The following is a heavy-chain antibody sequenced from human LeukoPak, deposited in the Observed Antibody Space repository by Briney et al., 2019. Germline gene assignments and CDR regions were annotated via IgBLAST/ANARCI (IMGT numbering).Heavy chain of an antibody. J-gene: IGHJ5*02. Sequence: SETLSLTCAVYGGSFSGYYWSWIRQPPGKGLEWIGEINHSGSTNYNPSLKSRVTISVDTSKNQFSLKLSSVTAADTAVYYCARGTHRTVYSSSWHSGIARGFDPWGQGTLVTVSS. CDR1: GGSFSGYY. CDR2: INHSGST. D-gene: IGHD6-13*01. V-gene: IGHV4-34*01. CDR3: ARGTHRTVYSSSWHSGIARGFDP.